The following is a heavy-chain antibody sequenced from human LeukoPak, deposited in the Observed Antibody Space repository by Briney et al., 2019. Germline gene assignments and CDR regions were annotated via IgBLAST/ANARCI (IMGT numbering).Heavy chain of an antibody. CDR3: AREGGWYGGYYFDY. D-gene: IGHD6-19*01. CDR2: IYYSGST. CDR1: GGSISSYY. V-gene: IGHV4-59*08. Sequence: SETRSLTCTVSGGSISSYYWSWIRQPPGKGLEWIGYIYYSGSTNYNPSLKSRVTISVDTSKNQFSLKLSSVTAADTAVYYCAREGGWYGGYYFDYWGQGTLVTVSS. J-gene: IGHJ4*02.